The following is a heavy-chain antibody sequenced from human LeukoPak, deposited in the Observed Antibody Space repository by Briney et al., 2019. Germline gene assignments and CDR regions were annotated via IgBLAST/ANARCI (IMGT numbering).Heavy chain of an antibody. D-gene: IGHD3-10*01. CDR1: GGSISSSSYY. CDR3: ARTKGRSGVRGTDSFDY. Sequence: SETLSLTCTVSGGSISSSSYYWGWIRQPPGKGLEWIGSIYYSGSTYYNPSLKSRVTISVDTSKNQFSLKLSSVTAADTAVYYCARTKGRSGVRGTDSFDYWGQGTLVTVSS. J-gene: IGHJ4*02. CDR2: IYYSGST. V-gene: IGHV4-39*07.